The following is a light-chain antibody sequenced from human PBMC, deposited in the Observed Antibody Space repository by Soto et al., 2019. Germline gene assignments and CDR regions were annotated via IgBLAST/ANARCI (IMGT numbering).Light chain of an antibody. CDR2: GTS. J-gene: IGKJ4*02. Sequence: EILLTQSPASLSLSPGERATLSCRASQSMSSINLAWLQQKPGQALLLLIYGTSSLDSGLPDRFSGSGSGTDFTLTISSLEPEDFAFYYCQQHYSWPLTFGRGTKVEIK. CDR1: QSMSSIN. V-gene: IGKV3-20*01. CDR3: QQHYSWPLT.